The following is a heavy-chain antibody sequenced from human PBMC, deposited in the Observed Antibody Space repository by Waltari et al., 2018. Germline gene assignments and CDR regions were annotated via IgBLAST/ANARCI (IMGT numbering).Heavy chain of an antibody. V-gene: IGHV1-2*06. CDR3: ARDNNRYSSSWYKY. Sequence: QVQLVQSGAEVKKPGASVKVSCKASGYTFTGYYMHWVRQAPGQGLEWMGRTNPNRGGTNYAQKFQGRVTMTRDTSISTAYMELSRLRSDDTAVYYCARDNNRYSSSWYKYWGQGTLVTVSS. CDR2: TNPNRGGT. J-gene: IGHJ4*02. CDR1: GYTFTGYY. D-gene: IGHD6-13*01.